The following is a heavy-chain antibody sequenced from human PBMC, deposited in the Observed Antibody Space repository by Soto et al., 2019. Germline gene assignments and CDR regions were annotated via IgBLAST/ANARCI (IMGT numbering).Heavy chain of an antibody. CDR1: GGTFSSYA. CDR3: ARAERSYDYIWGSYRVQTTPDY. D-gene: IGHD3-16*02. V-gene: IGHV1-69*12. CDR2: IIPIFGTA. J-gene: IGHJ4*02. Sequence: QVQLVQSGAEVKKPGSSVKVSCKASGGTFSSYAISWVRQAPGQGLEWMGGIIPIFGTANYAQKFQGRVTITADESTSTAYMELSSLRSEDTAVYYCARAERSYDYIWGSYRVQTTPDYWGQGTLVTVSS.